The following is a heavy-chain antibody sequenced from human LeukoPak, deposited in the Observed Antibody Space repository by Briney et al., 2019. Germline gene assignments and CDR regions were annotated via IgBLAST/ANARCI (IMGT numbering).Heavy chain of an antibody. J-gene: IGHJ4*02. Sequence: PGGSLRLSCAASGFTFSSYWMHWVRQAPGKGLVWVSRINSDGSSTSYADSVKGRFTISRDNAKKTLYLQMNSLRAEDTAVYYCARASYGDYSEYWGQGTLVTVSS. D-gene: IGHD4-17*01. CDR2: INSDGSST. CDR1: GFTFSSYW. CDR3: ARASYGDYSEY. V-gene: IGHV3-74*01.